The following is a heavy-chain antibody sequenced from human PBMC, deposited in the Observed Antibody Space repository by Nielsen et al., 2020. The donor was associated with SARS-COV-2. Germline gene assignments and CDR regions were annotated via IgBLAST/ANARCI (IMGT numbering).Heavy chain of an antibody. J-gene: IGHJ5*02. CDR3: TRQARGGKNCFDP. Sequence: ASVKVSCKASGYTFTTYAMNWVRQARGQGLEWMGWINTVTGNPTYAQAFTGRFVFSLDTSVSTAYLQISSLKAEDTAVYYCTRQARGGKNCFDPWGQGTLVTASS. D-gene: IGHD2-15*01. V-gene: IGHV7-4-1*02. CDR1: GYTFTTYA. CDR2: INTVTGNP.